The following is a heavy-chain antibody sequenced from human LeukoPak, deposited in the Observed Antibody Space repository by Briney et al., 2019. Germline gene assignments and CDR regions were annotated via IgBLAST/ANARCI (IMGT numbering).Heavy chain of an antibody. V-gene: IGHV3-23*01. CDR1: GFTFSSYA. CDR3: AKFPSIQLWIPDY. J-gene: IGHJ4*02. D-gene: IGHD5-18*01. CDR2: ISGSGGST. Sequence: GGSLRLSCAASGFTFSSYAMSWVRQAPGKGLEWVSAISGSGGSTYYADSVKGRFTISRDNSKNTLYLQMNGLRAEDTAVYYCAKFPSIQLWIPDYWGQGTLVTVSS.